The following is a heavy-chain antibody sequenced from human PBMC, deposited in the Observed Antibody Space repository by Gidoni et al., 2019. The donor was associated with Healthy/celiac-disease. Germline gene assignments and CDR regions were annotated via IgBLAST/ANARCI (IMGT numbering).Heavy chain of an antibody. CDR2: IWYDGSNK. Sequence: QVQLVESGGGVVQPGRSLRLSCAASGFTFSSYGMHWVRQAPGKGLEWLAVIWYDGSNKYYADSVKGRFTISRDNSKNTLYLQMNSLRAEDTAVYYCAREGEFSAFDIWGQGTMVTVSS. CDR1: GFTFSSYG. D-gene: IGHD3-16*01. V-gene: IGHV3-33*01. CDR3: AREGEFSAFDI. J-gene: IGHJ3*02.